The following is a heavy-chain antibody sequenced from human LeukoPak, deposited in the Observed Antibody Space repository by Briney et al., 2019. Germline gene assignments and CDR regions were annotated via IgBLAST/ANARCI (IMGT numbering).Heavy chain of an antibody. V-gene: IGHV1-46*01. CDR1: GYTFTSYY. J-gene: IGHJ5*02. CDR3: ARNGRFGVVIKWFDP. Sequence: ASVKVSCKASGYTFTSYYMHWVRQAPGQGLEWMGIINPSGGSTSHAQKFQGRVTMTRDTSTSTVYMEPSSLRSEDTAVYYCARNGRFGVVIKWFDPWGQGTLVTVSS. D-gene: IGHD3-3*01. CDR2: INPSGGST.